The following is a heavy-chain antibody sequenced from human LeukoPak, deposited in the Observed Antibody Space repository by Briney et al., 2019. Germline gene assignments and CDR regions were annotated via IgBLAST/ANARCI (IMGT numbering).Heavy chain of an antibody. CDR3: AKVESQLGTNYFFDY. J-gene: IGHJ4*02. V-gene: IGHV3-23*01. CDR1: GFTFSSFA. Sequence: GGSLRLSCVASGFTFSSFAMSWVRQAPGKGLEWVSTVSGPGGSTYYADSVKGRFTISRDNSKNTLYLQMNSLRAEDTAVYNCAKVESQLGTNYFFDYWGQGSLVTVSS. D-gene: IGHD1/OR15-1a*01. CDR2: VSGPGGST.